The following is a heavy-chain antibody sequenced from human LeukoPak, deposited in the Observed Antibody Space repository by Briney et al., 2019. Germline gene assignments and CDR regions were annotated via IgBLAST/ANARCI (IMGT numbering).Heavy chain of an antibody. D-gene: IGHD5-18*01. V-gene: IGHV1-18*01. Sequence: ASVKVSCKSSGYIFTTYSISWVRPAPGQGLDWMGWINVYNGNTNYAQQFQDRVTVTKDTSTSTVYMELRSLRSDDAAVYYCARDGGYNPGRDAFDIWGQGTMVTVSS. J-gene: IGHJ3*02. CDR3: ARDGGYNPGRDAFDI. CDR2: INVYNGNT. CDR1: GYIFTTYS.